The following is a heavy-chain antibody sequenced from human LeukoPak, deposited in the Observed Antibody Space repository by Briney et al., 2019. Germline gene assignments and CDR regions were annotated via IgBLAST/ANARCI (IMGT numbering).Heavy chain of an antibody. Sequence: ASVKVSCKASGYTFTGYYMHWVRQAPGQELEWMEWINPNSGGTNYAQKFQGWVTMTRDTSISTAYMELSRLRSDDTAVYYCARGLPDYDFWSGYYPGWGAFDIWGQGTMVTVSS. J-gene: IGHJ3*02. CDR1: GYTFTGYY. CDR2: INPNSGGT. D-gene: IGHD3-3*01. CDR3: ARGLPDYDFWSGYYPGWGAFDI. V-gene: IGHV1-2*04.